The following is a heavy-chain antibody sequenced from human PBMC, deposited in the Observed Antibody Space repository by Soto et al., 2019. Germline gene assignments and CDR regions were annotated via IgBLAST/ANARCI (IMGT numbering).Heavy chain of an antibody. D-gene: IGHD6-6*01. CDR1: GFIFSDYD. CDR3: ARGGGARPDY. J-gene: IGHJ4*02. Sequence: EVQLVESGGGLVNLGGSLRLSCAASGFIFSDYDMNWVRQTPGKRPEWVSYISSNSRATSYATSVKGRFAISRDNANEILYLQMNTLRDEDTAVYYCARGGGARPDYWGQGIQVTVSS. CDR2: ISSNSRAT. V-gene: IGHV3-48*02.